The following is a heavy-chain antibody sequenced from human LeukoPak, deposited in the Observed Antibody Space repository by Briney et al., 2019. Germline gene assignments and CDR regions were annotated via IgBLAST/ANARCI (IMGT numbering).Heavy chain of an antibody. V-gene: IGHV1-2*02. Sequence: ASVKVSCKASGYIFTGYYMHWVRQAPGQGLEWMGWINPNSGAPNYAQKFQGGVTMTRDTSISTVYMELSSLRSDDTAVYYCARFEGGGGETFAHWGKGTLVPSSS. CDR2: INPNSGAP. CDR3: ARFEGGGGETFAH. CDR1: GYIFTGYY. D-gene: IGHD3-10*01. J-gene: IGHJ4*02.